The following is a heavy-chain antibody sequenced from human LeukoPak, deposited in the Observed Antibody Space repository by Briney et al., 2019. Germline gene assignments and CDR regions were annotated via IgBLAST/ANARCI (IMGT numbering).Heavy chain of an antibody. V-gene: IGHV1-8*01. D-gene: IGHD2-2*01. J-gene: IGHJ4*02. CDR2: MNPNSGNT. CDR3: ARGRRLGYCSSTSCLLVY. CDR1: GYTFTSYD. Sequence: ASVKVSCKASGYTFTSYDINWVRQATGQGLEWMGWMNPNSGNTGYAQKFQGRVTMTRNTSISTAYMELSSLRSEDTAVYYCARGRRLGYCSSTSCLLVYWGQGTLVTVPS.